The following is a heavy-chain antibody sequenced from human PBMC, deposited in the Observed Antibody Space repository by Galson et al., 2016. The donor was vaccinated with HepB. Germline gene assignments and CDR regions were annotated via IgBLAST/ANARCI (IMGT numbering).Heavy chain of an antibody. J-gene: IGHJ4*02. CDR2: TSDSGGST. CDR3: AKVMVVTATRAPYFFDY. V-gene: IGHV3-23*01. D-gene: IGHD2-21*02. CDR1: GFSFSSYA. Sequence: SLRLSCAASGFSFSSYAMSWVRQAPGKGLEWVSATSDSGGSTYYADSVTGRFTFSRDNSKNTLYLQMNSLRAEDTAVYYCAKVMVVTATRAPYFFDYWGQGTLVTVSS.